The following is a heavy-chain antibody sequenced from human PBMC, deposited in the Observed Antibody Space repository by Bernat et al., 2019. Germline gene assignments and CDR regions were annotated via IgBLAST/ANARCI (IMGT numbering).Heavy chain of an antibody. Sequence: EVQLVESGGGLVQPGGSLRLSCAASGFTFSGYSMNWVRQAPGKGLEWVSYISSSSTIYYADSVKGRFTISRDNAKNSLYLQMNSLRDEDTAVYYCARWGKLELRALVYWGQGTLVTVSS. J-gene: IGHJ4*02. CDR1: GFTFSGYS. CDR3: ARWGKLELRALVY. CDR2: ISSSSTI. D-gene: IGHD1-7*01. V-gene: IGHV3-48*02.